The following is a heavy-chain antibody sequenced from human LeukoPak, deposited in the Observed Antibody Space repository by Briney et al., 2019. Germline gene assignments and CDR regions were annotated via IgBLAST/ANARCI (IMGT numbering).Heavy chain of an antibody. D-gene: IGHD3-16*02. V-gene: IGHV1-69*05. CDR1: GDTFSSYA. CDR3: ARGPYDYVWGSYRKSNDY. Sequence: SVKVSCKASGDTFSSYAISWVRQAPGQGLEWMGGIIPIFGTANYAQKFHGRVTITTDESTSTAYMELSSLRSEDTAVYYCARGPYDYVWGSYRKSNDYWGQGTLVTVSS. CDR2: IIPIFGTA. J-gene: IGHJ4*02.